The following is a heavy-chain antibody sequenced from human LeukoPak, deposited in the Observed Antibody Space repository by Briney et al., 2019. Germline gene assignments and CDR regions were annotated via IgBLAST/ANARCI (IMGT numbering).Heavy chain of an antibody. CDR3: ARRYDFWSGYPPPLDY. D-gene: IGHD3-3*01. Sequence: SETLSLTCTVSGGSISSGSYYWDWIRQPPGKGLEGIGQTNPARNTNYNPSLRSRVTISVATSKKQFSLKLSSVTAADTAVYYCARRYDFWSGYPPPLDYWGQGTLVTVSS. CDR2: TNPARNT. CDR1: GGSISSGSYY. J-gene: IGHJ4*02. V-gene: IGHV4-39*07.